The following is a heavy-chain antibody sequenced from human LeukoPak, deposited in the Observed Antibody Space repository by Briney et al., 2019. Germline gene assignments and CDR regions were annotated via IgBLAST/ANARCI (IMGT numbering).Heavy chain of an antibody. D-gene: IGHD6-13*01. CDR1: GYTFTSYD. CDR3: ARGQRSSSWYTYYYYYYYMDV. CDR2: MNPNSGNT. J-gene: IGHJ6*03. V-gene: IGHV1-8*01. Sequence: ASVKVSCKASGYTFTSYDINWVRQATGQGLEWMGWMNPNSGNTGYAQKFQGRVTMTRNTSISTAYMELSSLRSEDTAVYYCARGQRSSSWYTYYYYYYYMDVWGKGTTVTISS.